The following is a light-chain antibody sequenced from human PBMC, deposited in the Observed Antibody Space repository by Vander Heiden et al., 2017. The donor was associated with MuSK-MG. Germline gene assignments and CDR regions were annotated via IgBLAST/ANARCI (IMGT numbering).Light chain of an antibody. Sequence: SSELTQPHSVSVSPGQTASITCSGDKLGDKYACWYQQKPGQSPVLVIYQDGKRPSGIPERFSGSNSGNTATLTISGTQAMDEADYYCQAWDSSTVVFGGGTKLTVL. CDR1: KLGDKY. CDR2: QDG. CDR3: QAWDSSTVV. V-gene: IGLV3-1*01. J-gene: IGLJ2*01.